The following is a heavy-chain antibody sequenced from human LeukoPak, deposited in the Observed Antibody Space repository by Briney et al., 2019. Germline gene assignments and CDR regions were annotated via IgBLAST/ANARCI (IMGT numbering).Heavy chain of an antibody. D-gene: IGHD4/OR15-4a*01. J-gene: IGHJ4*02. CDR2: IGTADDT. CDR1: GITFSSHD. CDR3: ARDRPGAQGFDY. V-gene: IGHV3-13*01. Sequence: GGSLRLSCAVSGITFSSHDIHWVRQATGKGLEWVSAIGTADDTYYAGSVEGRFTISREDAWNSVYLQLNNLRAGDTAVYYCARDRPGAQGFDYWGQGTLVTVSS.